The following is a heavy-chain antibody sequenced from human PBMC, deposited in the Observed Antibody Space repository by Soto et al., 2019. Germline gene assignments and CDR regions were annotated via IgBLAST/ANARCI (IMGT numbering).Heavy chain of an antibody. D-gene: IGHD2-8*01. CDR3: ARDLGLLKSMFDY. V-gene: IGHV3-21*01. CDR2: ISVSGDNI. J-gene: IGHJ4*02. CDR1: GFSFNSFN. Sequence: GGSLRLSCLASGFSFNSFNMNWIRRAPGRGLEWVASISVSGDNIYYGDSMQGRLTISRDNSKRSVFLDLNSLRGEDTAVYYCARDLGLLKSMFDYWGQGTLVTVSS.